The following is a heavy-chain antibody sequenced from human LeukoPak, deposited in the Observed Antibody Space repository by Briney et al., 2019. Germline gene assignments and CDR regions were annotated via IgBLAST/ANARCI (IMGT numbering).Heavy chain of an antibody. CDR3: ARGDFWSGAPTD. D-gene: IGHD3-3*01. Sequence: SETLSLTCTASGGSISRYYWSWIRQPPGTGLEWIGYIYYTGRADYNPSLKSRVSMSVDTSKNQFSLRVNSMTAADTAVYYCARGDFWSGAPTDWGQGTLVTVSS. CDR2: IYYTGRA. V-gene: IGHV4-59*01. CDR1: GGSISRYY. J-gene: IGHJ4*02.